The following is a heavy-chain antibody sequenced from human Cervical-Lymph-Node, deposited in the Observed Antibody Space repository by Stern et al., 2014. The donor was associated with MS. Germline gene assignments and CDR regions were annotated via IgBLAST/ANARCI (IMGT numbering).Heavy chain of an antibody. CDR2: LSYDGSSQ. J-gene: IGHJ4*02. CDR3: ARPAAARYFDY. V-gene: IGHV3-30-3*01. D-gene: IGHD6-25*01. Sequence: VQLVESGGGVVQSGRSLRLSCATSGFTFGRHSMHWVRQAPGTGLEWVALLSYDGSSQHYADSVKGRFTISRSNSNNTLFLKMNSLRVEDTAIYYCARPAAARYFDYWGQGSQVTVSS. CDR1: GFTFGRHS.